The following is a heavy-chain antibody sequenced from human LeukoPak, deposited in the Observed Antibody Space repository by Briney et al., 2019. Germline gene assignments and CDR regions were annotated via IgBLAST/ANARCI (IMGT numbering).Heavy chain of an antibody. V-gene: IGHV3-33*01. Sequence: PGGSLRLSCAASGLSFSSYGMHWVRQAPGKGLEWVAVIGYDGSSKYYADSVKGRFIISRDNSKNTLYLQMNSLRAEDTAVYYCVRDLDSRFDIWGQGTMVTVSS. CDR3: VRDLDSRFDI. J-gene: IGHJ3*02. CDR2: IGYDGSSK. D-gene: IGHD3-9*01. CDR1: GLSFSSYG.